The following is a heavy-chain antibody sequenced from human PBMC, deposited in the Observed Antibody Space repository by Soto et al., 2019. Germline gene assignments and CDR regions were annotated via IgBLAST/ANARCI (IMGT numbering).Heavy chain of an antibody. CDR2: IIPIFNTT. CDR3: AREGRGKKAGYNGLVSLGY. J-gene: IGHJ4*02. D-gene: IGHD2-2*02. V-gene: IGHV1-69*06. CDR1: GSRFSNYV. Sequence: QVQLVQSGAEVKTPGSSLKVSCTVSGSRFSNYVISWVRQAPGHGLEWLGRIIPIFNTTQYAPTFQGRVTLTADKATKTAFLELSSLRSDDTAVYYCAREGRGKKAGYNGLVSLGYWGQGTLVTVSS.